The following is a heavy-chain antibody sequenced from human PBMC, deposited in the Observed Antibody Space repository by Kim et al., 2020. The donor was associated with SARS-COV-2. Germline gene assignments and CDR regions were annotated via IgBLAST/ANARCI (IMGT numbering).Heavy chain of an antibody. Sequence: TNYNPSLKSRVTISVDTSKNQFSLKLSSVTAADTAVYYCARVSGVGPFDYWGQGTLVTVSS. CDR3: ARVSGVGPFDY. CDR2: T. J-gene: IGHJ4*02. D-gene: IGHD3-3*01. V-gene: IGHV4-59*01.